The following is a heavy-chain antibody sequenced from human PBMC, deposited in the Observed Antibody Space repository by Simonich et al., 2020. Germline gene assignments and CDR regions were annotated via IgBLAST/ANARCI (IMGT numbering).Heavy chain of an antibody. CDR3: ARVGYSNYYYYGMDV. Sequence: QVQLQESGPGLVKPSETLSLTCAVSGYSISSGYYWGWIRQPPGKGLEWIGSIYHRGGTYSNPSLKGRVTISVDTSKNQFSLKLSSVTAADTAVYYCARVGYSNYYYYGMDVWGQGTTVTVSS. CDR1: GYSISSGYY. J-gene: IGHJ6*02. D-gene: IGHD6-13*01. V-gene: IGHV4-38-2*01. CDR2: IYHRGGT.